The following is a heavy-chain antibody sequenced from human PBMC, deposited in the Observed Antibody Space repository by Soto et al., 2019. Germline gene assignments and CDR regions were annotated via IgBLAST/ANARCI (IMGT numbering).Heavy chain of an antibody. V-gene: IGHV3-66*01. J-gene: IGHJ5*02. CDR1: GFTVSSNY. CDR2: IYSGGST. D-gene: IGHD6-19*01. CDR3: ARVVAVAGTRGWFDP. Sequence: EVQLVESGGGLVQPGGSLRLSCAASGFTVSSNYMSWVRQAPGKGLEWVSVIYSGGSTYYADSVKGRFTISRDNSKNTLYLQMNSLRAEDTAVHYCARVVAVAGTRGWFDPWGQGTLVTVSS.